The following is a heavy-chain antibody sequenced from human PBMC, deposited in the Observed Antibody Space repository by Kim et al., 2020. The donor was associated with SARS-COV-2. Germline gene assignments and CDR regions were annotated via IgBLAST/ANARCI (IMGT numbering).Heavy chain of an antibody. D-gene: IGHD3-10*01. CDR3: ARGDVILWFGELLSTPDY. J-gene: IGHJ4*02. Sequence: KGRFTISRDNSKNTLYLQMNSLRAEGTAVYYCARGDVILWFGELLSTPDYWGQGTLVTVSS. V-gene: IGHV3-30*05.